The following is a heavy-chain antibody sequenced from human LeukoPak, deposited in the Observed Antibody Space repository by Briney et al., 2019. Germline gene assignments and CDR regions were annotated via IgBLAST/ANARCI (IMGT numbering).Heavy chain of an antibody. CDR1: GFTFSSYE. J-gene: IGHJ4*02. D-gene: IGHD6-13*01. CDR3: VRDLAAAGTWFDY. V-gene: IGHV3-48*03. CDR2: ISSSGSTI. Sequence: QSGGSLRLSCAASGFTFSSYEMNWVRQAPGKGLEWVSYISSSGSTIYYADSVKGRFTISRDNANNSLFLQMNSLRPEDSAVYYCVRDLAAAGTWFDYWGQGTLVSVSS.